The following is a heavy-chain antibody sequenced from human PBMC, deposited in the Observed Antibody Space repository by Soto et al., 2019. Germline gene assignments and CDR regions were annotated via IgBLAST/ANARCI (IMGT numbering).Heavy chain of an antibody. Sequence: GESLKISCKGSGYSFTSYWIGWVRQMPGKGLEWMGIIYPGDSDTRYSPSFQGQVTISADKSISTAYLQWSSLKASDTAMYYCATAFKPYFFWLKERPDYFALWGHGTL. CDR1: GYSFTSYW. CDR3: ATAFKPYFFWLKERPDYFAL. J-gene: IGHJ4*01. D-gene: IGHD3-9*01. CDR2: IYPGDSDT. V-gene: IGHV5-51*01.